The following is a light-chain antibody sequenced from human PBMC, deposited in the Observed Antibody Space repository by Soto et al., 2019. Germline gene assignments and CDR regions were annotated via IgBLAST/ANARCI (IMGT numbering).Light chain of an antibody. V-gene: IGKV1-5*01. CDR1: QSIGRF. CDR3: QQCYMGWT. Sequence: DIQMTQSPSSLSASVGDRVTITCRASQSIGRFLAWYQHKPGQAPKLLIYDASTLESGVPSRFSGTGSGTEFTFSITSLQPEDFGTYYCQQCYMGWTFGQGTKVDIK. J-gene: IGKJ1*01. CDR2: DAS.